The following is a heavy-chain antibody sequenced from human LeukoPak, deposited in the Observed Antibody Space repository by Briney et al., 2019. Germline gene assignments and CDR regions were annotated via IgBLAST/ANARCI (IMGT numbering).Heavy chain of an antibody. J-gene: IGHJ4*02. CDR2: IFYSGNS. D-gene: IGHD3-10*01. CDR3: ARSDFGAGNYLYFDN. Sequence: SETLSLTCTVSGGSISSDYWSWIRQPPGKGLEWIGYIFYSGNSNYNPSLKSRVTISDDTSKNQFSLKVTSVTAADTALYYCARSDFGAGNYLYFDNWGQGTQVTVSS. V-gene: IGHV4-59*01. CDR1: GGSISSDY.